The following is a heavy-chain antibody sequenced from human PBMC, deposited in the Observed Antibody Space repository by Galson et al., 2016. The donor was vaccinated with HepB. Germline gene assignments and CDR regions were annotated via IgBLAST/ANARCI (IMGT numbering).Heavy chain of an antibody. V-gene: IGHV3-21*04. CDR2: ISSSSDTI. CDR3: VGGDSRGY. CDR1: GFSFSTYT. J-gene: IGHJ4*02. D-gene: IGHD3-16*01. Sequence: SLRLSCAASGFSFSTYTMTWVRQAPGKGLEYVSSISSSSDTIYYSDSVRGRFTTSRDNAKNSLYLQMNSLRAEDTAMYYCVGGDSRGYWGQGTLVTVSS.